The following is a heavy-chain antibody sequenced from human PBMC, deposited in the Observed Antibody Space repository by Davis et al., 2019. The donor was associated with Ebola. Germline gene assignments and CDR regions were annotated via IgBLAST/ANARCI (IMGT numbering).Heavy chain of an antibody. CDR3: ANDIYN. D-gene: IGHD1-1*01. CDR2: ITHSGST. Sequence: SETLSLTCTVSGGSISSYYWSWIRQPPGKGLEWIGEITHSGSTNYNPSLKSRVTISVDPSKNQFSLKLSSVTVADTAVYYCANDIYNWGQGTRVTVSS. J-gene: IGHJ4*02. V-gene: IGHV4-34*01. CDR1: GGSISSYY.